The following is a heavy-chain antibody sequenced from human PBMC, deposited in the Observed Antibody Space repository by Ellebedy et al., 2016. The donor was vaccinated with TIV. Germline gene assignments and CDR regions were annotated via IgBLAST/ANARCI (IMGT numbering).Heavy chain of an antibody. Sequence: SGPTLVKPTQTLTLTCAFSGFSFTTSGMCVSWIRQPPGKALEWLARIDWDDDKYYSTSLKTRLTISKDTSKNQVVLTMTNMDPVDTATYYCARMWVTGSTNYYSDGVDVWGQGTTVTVSS. V-gene: IGHV2-70*11. CDR2: IDWDDDK. D-gene: IGHD2-8*01. J-gene: IGHJ6*02. CDR3: ARMWVTGSTNYYSDGVDV. CDR1: GFSFTTSGMC.